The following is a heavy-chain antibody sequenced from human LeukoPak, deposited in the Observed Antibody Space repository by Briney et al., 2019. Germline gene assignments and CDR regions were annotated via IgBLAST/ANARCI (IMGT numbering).Heavy chain of an antibody. CDR2: ISYDGSNK. CDR1: GFTFSSYA. J-gene: IGHJ4*02. D-gene: IGHD1-26*01. V-gene: IGHV3-30-3*01. Sequence: GRSLRLSCAASGFTFSSYAMHWVRQAPGKGLEWVAVISYDGSNKYYADSVKGRFTISRDNSKNTLYLQMNSLRAEDTAVYYCAKVGATGFDYWGQGTLVTVSS. CDR3: AKVGATGFDY.